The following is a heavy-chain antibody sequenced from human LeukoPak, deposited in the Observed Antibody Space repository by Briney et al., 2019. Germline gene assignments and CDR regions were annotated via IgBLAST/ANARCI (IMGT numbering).Heavy chain of an antibody. Sequence: GGSLRLSCAASGFTFSRESMNWVRQAPGKGLEWVSAISGSGGSTYYADSVKGRFTISRDNSKNTLYLQMNSLRAEDTAVYYCAKARRYCSGGSCYPYFDYWGQGTLVTVSS. D-gene: IGHD2-15*01. J-gene: IGHJ4*02. CDR1: GFTFSRES. CDR2: ISGSGGST. V-gene: IGHV3-23*01. CDR3: AKARRYCSGGSCYPYFDY.